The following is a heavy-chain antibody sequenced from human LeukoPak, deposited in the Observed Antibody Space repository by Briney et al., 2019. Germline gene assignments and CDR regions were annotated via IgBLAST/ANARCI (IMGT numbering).Heavy chain of an antibody. D-gene: IGHD6-19*01. V-gene: IGHV1-2*04. J-gene: IGHJ4*02. Sequence: ASVKVSCKASGYTFTGYYMHWVRQAPGQGLEWMGWINPNSGGTNYAQKFQGWVTMTRDTSISTAYMELSRLRSDDTAVYYCARGAPWGRAIEVAGKYYFDYWGQGTLVTVSS. CDR1: GYTFTGYY. CDR3: ARGAPWGRAIEVAGKYYFDY. CDR2: INPNSGGT.